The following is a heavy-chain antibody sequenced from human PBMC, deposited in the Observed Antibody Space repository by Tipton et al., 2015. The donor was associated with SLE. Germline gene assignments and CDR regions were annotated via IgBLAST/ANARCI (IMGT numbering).Heavy chain of an antibody. Sequence: TLSLTCTVSGGSISSYYWSWIRQPPGKGLEWIGYIYYSGSTNYNPSLKSRVTISVDTSKNQFSLKLSSVTAADTAVYYCARVLGSSSFYYYMDVWGKGTTVTVSS. J-gene: IGHJ6*03. CDR1: GGSISSYY. V-gene: IGHV4-59*01. CDR3: ARVLGSSSFYYYMDV. CDR2: IYYSGST. D-gene: IGHD6-6*01.